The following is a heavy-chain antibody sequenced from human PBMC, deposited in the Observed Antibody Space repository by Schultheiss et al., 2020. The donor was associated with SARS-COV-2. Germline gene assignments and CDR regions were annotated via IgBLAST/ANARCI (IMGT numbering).Heavy chain of an antibody. CDR3: ARIGFLTGYYYFDY. CDR1: GFSLSTSGMC. V-gene: IGHV2-70*11. Sequence: QTLSLTCTFSGFSLSTSGMCVSWIRQPPGKALEWLARIDWDDDKYYSTSLKTRLTISKDTSKNQVVLTMTNMDPVDTATYYCARIGFLTGYYYFDYWGQGTLVTVSS. J-gene: IGHJ4*02. D-gene: IGHD3-9*01. CDR2: IDWDDDK.